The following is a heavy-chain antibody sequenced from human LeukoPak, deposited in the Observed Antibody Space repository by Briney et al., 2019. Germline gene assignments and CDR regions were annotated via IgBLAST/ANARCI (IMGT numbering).Heavy chain of an antibody. Sequence: GGSLRLSCAASGFSFSSYAMSWVRQAPGKGLEWVSAISGSGGSAYYADSVKGRFTISRDNSKNTLYLQMNSLRAEDTAVYYCAKDFTGSTDYYGMDVWGQGTTVTVSS. J-gene: IGHJ6*02. D-gene: IGHD2-2*01. CDR3: AKDFTGSTDYYGMDV. CDR2: ISGSGGSA. V-gene: IGHV3-23*01. CDR1: GFSFSSYA.